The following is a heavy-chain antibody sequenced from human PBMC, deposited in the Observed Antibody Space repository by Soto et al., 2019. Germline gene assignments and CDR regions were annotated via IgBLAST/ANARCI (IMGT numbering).Heavy chain of an antibody. V-gene: IGHV4-61*01. Sequence: QVQLQESGLGLVKPSETLSLTCTVSGASVRSGSYYWSWVRQPPGRGLEWIGYIYDTGTTNYNPSLKSRVTMSVDTSKNQFSLKLNSLTAADTAVYYCARVEDYGDYFDYWGQGTLVTVSS. CDR1: GASVRSGSYY. D-gene: IGHD4-17*01. CDR2: IYDTGTT. J-gene: IGHJ4*02. CDR3: ARVEDYGDYFDY.